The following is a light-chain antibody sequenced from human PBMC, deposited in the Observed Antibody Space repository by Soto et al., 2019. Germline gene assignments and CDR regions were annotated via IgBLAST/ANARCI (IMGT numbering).Light chain of an antibody. CDR3: QQYNNWPRT. V-gene: IGKV3-15*01. CDR1: RTVHSN. Sequence: EILMTQSSATVSVSPGDRVTLSCRASRTVHSNVAWNQHKPGQAPRILIYGASFRDTGMPARFSGSGFGTEFTLTISRLQSEDFDVYYCQQYNNWPRTFGQGTKVDIK. CDR2: GAS. J-gene: IGKJ1*01.